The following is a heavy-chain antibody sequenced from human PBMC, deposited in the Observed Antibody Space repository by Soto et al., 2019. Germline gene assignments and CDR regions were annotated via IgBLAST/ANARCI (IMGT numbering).Heavy chain of an antibody. CDR1: GFTFSSYA. V-gene: IGHV3-23*01. J-gene: IGHJ5*02. D-gene: IGHD3-3*01. CDR2: ISGSGGST. CDR3: AKDLPYDDFWSGYWFDP. Sequence: VGSLRLSCAASGFTFSSYAMSWVRQAPGKGLEWVSAISGSGGSTYYADSVKGRFTISRDNSKNTLYLQMNSLRAEDTAVYYCAKDLPYDDFWSGYWFDPWGQRTLVTVSS.